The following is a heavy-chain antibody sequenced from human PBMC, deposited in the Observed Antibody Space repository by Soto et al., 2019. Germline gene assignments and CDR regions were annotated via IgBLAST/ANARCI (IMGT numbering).Heavy chain of an antibody. D-gene: IGHD6-6*01. Sequence: GGSLRLSCAASGFTFSSYSMNWVRQAPGKGLEWVSSISSSSSYIYYADSVKGRFTISRDNAKNSLYLQMNSLRAEDTAVYYCARDREQLLDYCDGMDVWGQGTTVTGSS. CDR1: GFTFSSYS. J-gene: IGHJ6*02. CDR2: ISSSSSYI. CDR3: ARDREQLLDYCDGMDV. V-gene: IGHV3-21*01.